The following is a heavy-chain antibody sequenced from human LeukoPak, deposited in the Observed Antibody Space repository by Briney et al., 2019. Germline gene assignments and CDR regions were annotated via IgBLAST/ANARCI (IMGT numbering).Heavy chain of an antibody. V-gene: IGHV1-69*04. J-gene: IGHJ5*02. CDR1: GGTFSSYV. D-gene: IGHD5-24*01. CDR3: AREGRDGYNSPSYWFDP. CDR2: IIPIFGIA. Sequence: GASVKVSYKASGGTFSSYVISWVRQAPGQGLEWMGRIIPIFGIANYAQKFQGRVTITADKSTSTAYMELSSLRSEDTAVYYCAREGRDGYNSPSYWFDPWGQGTLVTVSS.